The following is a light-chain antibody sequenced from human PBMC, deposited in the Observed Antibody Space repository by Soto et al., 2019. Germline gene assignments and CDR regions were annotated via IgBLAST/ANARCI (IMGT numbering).Light chain of an antibody. J-gene: IGKJ1*01. CDR3: QQYGSSPSWT. CDR1: QSVLYSSNNKNY. V-gene: IGKV3-20*01. CDR2: GAS. Sequence: DIVMTQSPGSLAVSLGERATINFNAIQSVLYSSNNKNYLAWYQQKPGQAPRLLIYGASSRATVIPDRFSGSGSGTDFTLTISRLEPEDFAVYYCQQYGSSPSWTFGQGTKVDIK.